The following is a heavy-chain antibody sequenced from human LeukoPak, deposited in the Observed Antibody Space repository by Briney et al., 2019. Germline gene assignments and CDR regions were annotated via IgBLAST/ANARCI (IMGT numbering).Heavy chain of an antibody. D-gene: IGHD6-19*01. CDR3: AKGIYSSGWSYFDY. CDR2: LSGSGITT. CDR1: EFTFSTFP. J-gene: IGHJ4*01. V-gene: IGHV3-23*01. Sequence: PGGSLRLSCATSEFTFSTFPMSWVRQAPGKGLEWVSTLSGSGITTYYADSVKGRFTISRDNSKNTLYLQMNSLRAEDTAVYYCAKGIYSSGWSYFDYWGHGTLVTVSS.